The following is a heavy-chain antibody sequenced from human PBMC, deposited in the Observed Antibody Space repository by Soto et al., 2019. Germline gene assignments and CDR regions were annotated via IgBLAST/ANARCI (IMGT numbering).Heavy chain of an antibody. CDR3: TGALIPVVSGGLFDP. J-gene: IGHJ5*02. Sequence: EVQLLESGGGLVQPGGSLRLSCAASGFSFSNSAMSWVRQAPEKGLEWVSVISASGDTTYSADSVKGRFTISRDNSKNTLYLQMNSRRAEDTAVYYCTGALIPVVSGGLFDPWGQGTLVTVSS. CDR1: GFSFSNSA. V-gene: IGHV3-23*01. D-gene: IGHD2-8*02. CDR2: ISASGDTT.